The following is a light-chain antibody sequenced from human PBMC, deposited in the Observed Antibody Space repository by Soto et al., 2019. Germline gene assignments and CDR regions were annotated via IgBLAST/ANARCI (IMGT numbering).Light chain of an antibody. Sequence: DIQMTHSPSSLSAALGDRVAITCRASQSISSYLNWYQQKPGKAPNLLIYAASSLQSGVPSRFSGSRSGTDFTLTISSLQSEDFATYYCQQSYSTPQTFGQGTKVDIK. CDR2: AAS. J-gene: IGKJ1*01. CDR1: QSISSY. CDR3: QQSYSTPQT. V-gene: IGKV1-39*01.